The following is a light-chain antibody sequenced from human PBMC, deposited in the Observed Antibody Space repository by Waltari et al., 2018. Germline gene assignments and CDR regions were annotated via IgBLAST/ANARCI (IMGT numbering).Light chain of an antibody. CDR1: STDVGTYNS. J-gene: IGLJ3*02. Sequence: QSALTQPASVFGSPGQSITVSCTGTSTDVGTYNSVSCYQQRPCKAPNIMISEVSNRPSWVSDRFSGSKSGNTASLTISGLQPEDEADYYCTSFTNRGSWVFGGGTKLTVL. V-gene: IGLV2-14*01. CDR2: EVS. CDR3: TSFTNRGSWV.